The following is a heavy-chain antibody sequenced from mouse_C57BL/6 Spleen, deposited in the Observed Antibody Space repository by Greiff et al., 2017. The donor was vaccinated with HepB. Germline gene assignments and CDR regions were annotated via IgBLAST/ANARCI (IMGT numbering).Heavy chain of an antibody. CDR3: ARREAYYSNYEICFAY. Sequence: EVQLQQSGPELVKPGASVKMSCKASGYTFTDYNMHWVKQSHGKSLEWIGYINPNNGGTSYNQKFKGKATLNVNKYASTAYMELRSLTSEDSAVYYCARREAYYSNYEICFAYWGQGTLVTVSA. D-gene: IGHD2-5*01. J-gene: IGHJ3*01. CDR1: GYTFTDYN. CDR2: INPNNGGT. V-gene: IGHV1-22*01.